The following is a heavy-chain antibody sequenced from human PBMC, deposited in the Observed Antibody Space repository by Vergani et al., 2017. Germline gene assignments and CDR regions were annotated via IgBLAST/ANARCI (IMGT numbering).Heavy chain of an antibody. CDR3: AGGELEYYYDSSGYYSGPGYFDY. D-gene: IGHD3-22*01. J-gene: IGHJ4*02. Sequence: QVQLQESGPGLVKPSETLSLTCAVSGYSISSGYYWGWIRQPPGKGLEWIGSIYHSGSTYYNPSLKSRVTISVDTSKYQFSLKLSSVTAADTAVYYCAGGELEYYYDSSGYYSGPGYFDYWGQGTLVTVSS. V-gene: IGHV4-38-2*01. CDR1: GYSISSGYY. CDR2: IYHSGST.